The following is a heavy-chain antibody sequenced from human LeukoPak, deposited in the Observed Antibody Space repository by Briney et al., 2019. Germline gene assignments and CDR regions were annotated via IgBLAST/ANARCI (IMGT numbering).Heavy chain of an antibody. J-gene: IGHJ4*02. D-gene: IGHD5-24*01. V-gene: IGHV3-21*01. CDR1: GFTFSSYS. CDR3: ARWSMATNGYYFDY. CDR2: ISNSSNYI. Sequence: PGGSLRLSCAASGFTFSSYSMNWVRQAPGKGLEWVSSISNSSNYIYYADSVKGRFTISRDNAKNSLYLQMDSLRAEDTAVYYCARWSMATNGYYFDYWGQGTLVTVSS.